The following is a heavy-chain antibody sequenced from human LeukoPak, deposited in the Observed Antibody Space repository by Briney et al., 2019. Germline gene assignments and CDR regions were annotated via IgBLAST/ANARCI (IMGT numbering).Heavy chain of an antibody. V-gene: IGHV1-2*02. CDR3: ARGPPIRGYRYGYDTGYYYSYSMDV. CDR1: GYTFTGYY. D-gene: IGHD5-18*01. CDR2: INPNSGGT. J-gene: IGHJ6*03. Sequence: SSVKVSCKASGYTFTGYYMHWVRQAPGQGLEWMGWINPNSGGTNYAQKFQGRVTMTRDTSISTAYMELSSLRSEDTAVYYCARGPPIRGYRYGYDTGYYYSYSMDVWGKGTTVTISS.